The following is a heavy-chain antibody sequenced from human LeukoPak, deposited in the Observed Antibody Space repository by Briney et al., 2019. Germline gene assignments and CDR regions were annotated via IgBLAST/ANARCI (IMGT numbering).Heavy chain of an antibody. D-gene: IGHD5-24*01. J-gene: IGHJ4*02. Sequence: PSETLSLTCTVSGGSISSSSYYWGWLRQPPGKGLEWLGSIYYSGSTYYNPSLKSRVTISVDTSKNQFSLKLSSVTAADTAVYYCAREVPPDQDGPWGQGTLVTVSS. CDR3: AREVPPDQDGP. V-gene: IGHV4-39*07. CDR1: GGSISSSSYY. CDR2: IYYSGST.